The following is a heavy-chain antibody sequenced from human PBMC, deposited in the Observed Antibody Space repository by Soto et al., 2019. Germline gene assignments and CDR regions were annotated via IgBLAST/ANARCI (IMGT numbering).Heavy chain of an antibody. Sequence: GGSLRLSCAASGFTFSSYSMNWVRQAPGKGLEWVSSISSSSSYIYYADSVKGRFTISRDNAKNSLYLQMNSLRAEDTAVYYCARGRRGWLRQATLIFDYWGQGTLVTVSS. J-gene: IGHJ4*02. CDR1: GFTFSSYS. V-gene: IGHV3-21*01. D-gene: IGHD5-12*01. CDR2: ISSSSSYI. CDR3: ARGRRGWLRQATLIFDY.